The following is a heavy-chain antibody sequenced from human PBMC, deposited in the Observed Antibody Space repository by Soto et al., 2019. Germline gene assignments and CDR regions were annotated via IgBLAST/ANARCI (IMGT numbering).Heavy chain of an antibody. CDR3: ARSPTFYNYVWGNSTY. V-gene: IGHV4-34*01. J-gene: IGHJ4*02. CDR1: GASFSPYH. CDR2: VNLSGNT. Sequence: PSETLSLTCAIYGASFSPYHWSWIRQSPGKGLEWIGEVNLSGNTYYNPSFKTRVTMSVDASKNQFSLKMGSLTAADTAICYCARSPTFYNYVWGNSTYWGQGALVTVSS. D-gene: IGHD3-16*01.